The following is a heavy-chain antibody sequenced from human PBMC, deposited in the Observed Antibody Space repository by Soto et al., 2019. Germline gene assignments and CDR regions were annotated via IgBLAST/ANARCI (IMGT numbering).Heavy chain of an antibody. J-gene: IGHJ4*02. V-gene: IGHV3-11*06. CDR1: GFPFSDYY. Sequence: PGGSLRLSCPTSGFPFSDYYMSWIRQAPGKGLEWLSHISPKSTYRNYADSVKGRFTISRDNTKSSLFLQMNRLGVEDTAVYYCVRGGGGGLFEHWGQGVLVTVSS. D-gene: IGHD2-21*01. CDR2: ISPKSTYR. CDR3: VRGGGGGLFEH.